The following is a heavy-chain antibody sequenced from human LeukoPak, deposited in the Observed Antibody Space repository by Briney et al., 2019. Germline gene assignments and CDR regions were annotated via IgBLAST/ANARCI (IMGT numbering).Heavy chain of an antibody. J-gene: IGHJ4*02. Sequence: SETLSLTCTVSGGSISSYYWSWIRQPPGKGVEYIGYIHYTGSTNYNPSLKSRVTISVDTSKNQFSLKLSSVTAADTAMYYCARDARPYSSGYYFDYWGQGTLVTVSS. CDR3: ARDARPYSSGYYFDY. D-gene: IGHD6-19*01. CDR2: IHYTGST. V-gene: IGHV4-59*01. CDR1: GGSISSYY.